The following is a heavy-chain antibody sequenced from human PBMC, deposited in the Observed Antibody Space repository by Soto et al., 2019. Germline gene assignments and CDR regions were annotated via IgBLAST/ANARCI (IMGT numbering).Heavy chain of an antibody. Sequence: QVQLQESGPGLVKPSQTLSLTCTVSGGSIISGDYYWSWIRDPPGKDLEWIGYIYYSGSTYYNPSLKSRVTLSVDTSKNQFSLKLSSVTAADTAVYYCARDKLTEQLGFDYWGQGTLVTVSS. CDR1: GGSIISGDYY. CDR3: ARDKLTEQLGFDY. J-gene: IGHJ4*02. V-gene: IGHV4-30-4*01. CDR2: IYYSGST. D-gene: IGHD6-6*01.